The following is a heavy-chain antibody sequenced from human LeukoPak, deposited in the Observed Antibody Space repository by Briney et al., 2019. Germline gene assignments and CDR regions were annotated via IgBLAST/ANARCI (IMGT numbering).Heavy chain of an antibody. Sequence: PGGSLRLSCAASGFTFSSYWMHWVRQGPGKGLVWVSRINSDGSSTSYADSVRGRFTISRDNAKNTLYLQMNRLRAEDAAVYYCAKAPVTTCSGAYCYPFDYWGQGTLVTVSS. CDR2: INSDGSST. CDR1: GFTFSSYW. V-gene: IGHV3-74*01. D-gene: IGHD2-21*01. J-gene: IGHJ4*02. CDR3: AKAPVTTCSGAYCYPFDY.